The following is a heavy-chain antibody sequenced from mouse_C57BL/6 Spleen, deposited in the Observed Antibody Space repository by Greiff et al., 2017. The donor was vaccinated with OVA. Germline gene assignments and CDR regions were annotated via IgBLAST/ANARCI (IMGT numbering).Heavy chain of an antibody. V-gene: IGHV5-17*01. J-gene: IGHJ2*01. CDR3: LTTVVATDFDY. Sequence: EVKVVESGGGLVKPGGSLKLSCAASGFTFSDYGMHWVRQAPEKGLEWVAYISSGSSTIYYADTVKGRFTISRDNAKNTLFLQMTSLRSEDTAMYYCLTTVVATDFDYWGQGTTLTVSS. CDR1: GFTFSDYG. CDR2: ISSGSSTI. D-gene: IGHD1-1*01.